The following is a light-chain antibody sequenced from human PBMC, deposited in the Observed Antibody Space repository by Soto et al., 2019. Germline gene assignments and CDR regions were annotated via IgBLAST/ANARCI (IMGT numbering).Light chain of an antibody. CDR1: QSIGAY. V-gene: IGKV1-33*01. J-gene: IGKJ5*01. CDR3: QQYRTFPIT. Sequence: DIQMTQSPSSLSASVGDRVIITCRAGQSIGAYLNWYQQKPGRAPKLLIYDASNLETGVASTFSRGGSGTHFTFTINSLQPEDVGTYYCQQYRTFPITFGQGTRLENK. CDR2: DAS.